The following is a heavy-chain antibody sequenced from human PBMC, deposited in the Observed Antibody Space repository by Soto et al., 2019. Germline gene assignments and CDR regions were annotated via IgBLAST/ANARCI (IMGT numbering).Heavy chain of an antibody. J-gene: IGHJ4*02. CDR1: GDSISSRSYY. D-gene: IGHD6-13*01. CDR2: IYYTGNA. CDR3: ARHKDTSSRYLLPDF. Sequence: SETLSLTCTVSGDSISSRSYYWGWIRQPPGKGLEWIGSIYYTGNAYYNPSLKSRVAVSVDTSKNQFSLKVTSVTATDTAVYYCARHKDTSSRYLLPDFWGQGTLVTVSS. V-gene: IGHV4-39*01.